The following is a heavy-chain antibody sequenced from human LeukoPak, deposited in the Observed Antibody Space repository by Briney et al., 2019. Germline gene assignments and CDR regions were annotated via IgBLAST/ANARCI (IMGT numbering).Heavy chain of an antibody. CDR3: ARIGYSSSAFDY. V-gene: IGHV3-7*01. Sequence: PGGSLRLSCAASGFTFRSYWMSWVRQAPGKGLEWVAIIKRDGSEKYYVDSVKGRFTISRDSAKNSLFLQMNSLRAEDTAVYYCARIGYSSSAFDYWGQGTLVTVSS. J-gene: IGHJ4*02. CDR2: IKRDGSEK. D-gene: IGHD6-6*01. CDR1: GFTFRSYW.